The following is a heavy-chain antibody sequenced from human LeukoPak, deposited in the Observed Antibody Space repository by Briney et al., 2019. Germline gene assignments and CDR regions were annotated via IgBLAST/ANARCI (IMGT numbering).Heavy chain of an antibody. CDR1: GYTFTSYG. CDR2: ISAYSGNT. CDR3: ARDGAVAGIGYYYGMDV. J-gene: IGHJ6*04. D-gene: IGHD6-19*01. V-gene: IGHV1-18*04. Sequence: ASVKVSCKASGYTFTSYGISWVRQAPGQGLEWMGWISAYSGNTNYAQKLQGRVTMTTDTSTSTAYMELRSLRSDDTAVYYCARDGAVAGIGYYYGMDVWGKGTTVTVSS.